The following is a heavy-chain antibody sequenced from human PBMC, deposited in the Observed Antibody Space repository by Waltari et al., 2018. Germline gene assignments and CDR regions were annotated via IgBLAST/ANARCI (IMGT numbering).Heavy chain of an antibody. D-gene: IGHD1-26*01. J-gene: IGHJ4*02. V-gene: IGHV3-74*01. CDR3: ATDLVGALGF. CDR1: GFTFSNYW. Sequence: EVQLVESGGGLVQPGGSLRLSCAASGFTFSNYWMHWVRQAPGKGLVWVSHINSDGSGTNYADSVKGRFTISRDNAKNTLYLQMNSLRGEDTAVYYCATDLVGALGFWGQGTLVIVSS. CDR2: INSDGSGT.